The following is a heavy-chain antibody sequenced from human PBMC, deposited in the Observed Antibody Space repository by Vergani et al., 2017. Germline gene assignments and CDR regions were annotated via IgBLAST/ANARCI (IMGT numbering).Heavy chain of an antibody. V-gene: IGHV3-30*02. CDR1: GFTFSNYG. CDR2: IRYDGSNK. J-gene: IGHJ4*02. CDR3: AKDEGRIAAPGG. Sequence: VQLVESGGGVVQPGGSLRLSCAASGFTFSNYGMHWVRQAPGKGLEWVAFIRYDGSNKYYADSVKGRFTISRDNSKNTLYLQMNSLRPEDTAVYYCAKDEGRIAAPGGWGQGTLVTVSS. D-gene: IGHD6-13*01.